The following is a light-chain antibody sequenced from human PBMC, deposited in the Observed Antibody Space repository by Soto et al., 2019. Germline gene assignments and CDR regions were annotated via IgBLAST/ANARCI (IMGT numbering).Light chain of an antibody. V-gene: IGKV3-20*01. CDR3: EHYGSLVLT. Sequence: EIVLTQSPGTLSLSPGERATLSRRASQSVSSSYLARYQQKPGQAPGLLIYCASSRATGIPDRFSGSGSGTDFTLTISRLGPEDFAVYYCEHYGSLVLTFGGGTKVEIK. J-gene: IGKJ4*01. CDR2: CAS. CDR1: QSVSSSY.